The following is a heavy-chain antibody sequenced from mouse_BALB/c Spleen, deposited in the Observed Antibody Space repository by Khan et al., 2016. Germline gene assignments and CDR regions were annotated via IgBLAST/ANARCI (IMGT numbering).Heavy chain of an antibody. Sequence: EVKLLESGGGLVQPGGSLKLSCAASGCDFSSYWMSWVRQAPGKGLEWIGEINPDSSTINYMPSLKDKFIISRDNAKNTLYLQMSKVRSEDTALXYCGSLHYYDRFAYWGQETLDTVSA. CDR1: GCDFSSYW. V-gene: IGHV4-1*02. CDR3: GSLHYYDRFAY. CDR2: INPDSSTI. J-gene: IGHJ3*01. D-gene: IGHD1-2*01.